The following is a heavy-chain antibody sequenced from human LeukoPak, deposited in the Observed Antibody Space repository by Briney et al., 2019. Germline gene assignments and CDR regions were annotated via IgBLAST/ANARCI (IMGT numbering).Heavy chain of an antibody. CDR2: ISSSSSYI. V-gene: IGHV3-21*01. CDR1: GFTFSSYS. Sequence: GGSLRLSCAASGFTFSSYSMNWVRQAPGKVLEWVSSISSSSSYIYYADSVKGRFTISRDNAKNSLYLQMNSLRAEDTAVYYCAREGTSWNDYDYWGQGTLVTVSS. CDR3: AREGTSWNDYDY. J-gene: IGHJ4*02. D-gene: IGHD2-2*01.